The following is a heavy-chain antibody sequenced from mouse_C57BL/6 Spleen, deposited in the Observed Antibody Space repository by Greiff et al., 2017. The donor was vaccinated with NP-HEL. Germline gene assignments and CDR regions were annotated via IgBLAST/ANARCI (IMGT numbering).Heavy chain of an antibody. CDR2: IYPGDGDT. CDR1: GYAFSSSW. V-gene: IGHV1-82*01. J-gene: IGHJ4*01. Sequence: VQLVESGPELVKPGASVKISCKASGYAFSSSWMNWVKQRPGKGLEWIGRIYPGDGDTNYNGKFKGKATLTADKSSSTAYMQLSSLTSEDSAVYFCARDYYSNYDYAMDYWGQGTSVTVSS. CDR3: ARDYYSNYDYAMDY. D-gene: IGHD2-5*01.